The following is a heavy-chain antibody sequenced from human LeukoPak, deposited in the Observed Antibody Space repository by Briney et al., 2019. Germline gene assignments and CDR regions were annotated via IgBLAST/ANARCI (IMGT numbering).Heavy chain of an antibody. CDR3: ARAYHLTPRYRLQLAYAFDI. V-gene: IGHV3-21*01. J-gene: IGHJ3*02. Sequence: KTGGSLRLSCAASGFTFSSYSMNWVRQAPGKGLEWVSSISSSSSYIYYADSVKGRFTISRDNAKNSLYLQMNSLRAEDTAVYYCARAYHLTPRYRLQLAYAFDIWGQGTMVTVSS. CDR2: ISSSSSYI. D-gene: IGHD3-16*02. CDR1: GFTFSSYS.